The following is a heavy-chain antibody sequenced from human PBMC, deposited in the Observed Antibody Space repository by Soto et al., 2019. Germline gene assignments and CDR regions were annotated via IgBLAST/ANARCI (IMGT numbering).Heavy chain of an antibody. J-gene: IGHJ6*02. CDR2: ISSSSSYI. D-gene: IGHD3-3*01. CDR1: GFTFSSYS. CDR3: ARVGDYDFWSGYYHYYYGMDV. Sequence: EVQLVESGGGLVKPGGSLRLSCAASGFTFSSYSMNWVRQAPGKGLEWVSSISSSSSYIYYADSVKGRFTISRDNAKNPLYLQMNSLRAEDKAGYYGARVGDYDFWSGYYHYYYGMDVWGQGTTVTVSS. V-gene: IGHV3-21*01.